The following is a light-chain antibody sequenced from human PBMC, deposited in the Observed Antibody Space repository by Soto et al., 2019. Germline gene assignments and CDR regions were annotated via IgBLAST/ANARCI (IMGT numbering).Light chain of an antibody. CDR1: HTISSSY. J-gene: IGKJ2*01. CDR2: GIS. Sequence: EIVLTQSPGTLSLSPGERATLSCRASHTISSSYLAWYQQKPGQAPRLLMYGISRRATGIPDRFSGSGSGTVFTLTISSLQPEDFAIYYCQQYNNWPMYTFGQGTKLEIK. CDR3: QQYNNWPMYT. V-gene: IGKV3-20*01.